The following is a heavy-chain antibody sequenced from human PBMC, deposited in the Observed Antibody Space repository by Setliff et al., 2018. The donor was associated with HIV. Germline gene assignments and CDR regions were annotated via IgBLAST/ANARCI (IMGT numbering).Heavy chain of an antibody. CDR3: AKESGLYSNYKYYYYMDV. J-gene: IGHJ6*03. CDR1: GFTFSSYG. CDR2: ISYDGSNK. Sequence: HPGGSLRLSCAASGFTFSSYGMHWVRQAPGKGLEWVAVISYDGSNKYYADSVKGRSTISRDNSKNTLYLQMNSLRAEDTAVYYCAKESGLYSNYKYYYYMDVWGKGTTVTVSS. D-gene: IGHD4-4*01. V-gene: IGHV3-30*18.